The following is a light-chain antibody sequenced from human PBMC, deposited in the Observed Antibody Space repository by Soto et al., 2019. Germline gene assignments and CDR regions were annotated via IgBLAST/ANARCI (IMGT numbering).Light chain of an antibody. CDR1: QGISSY. CDR3: QQYYSYART. J-gene: IGKJ1*01. CDR2: AAS. V-gene: IGKV1-8*01. Sequence: AIRMTQSPSAVSASTGDRVTITCRASQGISSYLAWYQQKPGKAPKLLIYAASTLQSGVPSRFSGSGSGTDFTLTISCLQSEDFATYYCQQYYSYARTFGQGTKVDIK.